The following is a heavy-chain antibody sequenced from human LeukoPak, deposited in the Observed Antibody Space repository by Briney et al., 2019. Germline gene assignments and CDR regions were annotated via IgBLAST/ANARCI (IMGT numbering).Heavy chain of an antibody. V-gene: IGHV3-21*01. J-gene: IGHJ4*02. CDR2: ISSSSSAI. CDR3: ARDGGYSYEYCFDY. D-gene: IGHD5-18*01. CDR1: GFSVSRNY. Sequence: PGGSLRPSCAASGFSVSRNYMTSVRQAPGEGLEWVSSISSSSSAISYAPSVKGRFTISRDNAKNSLYLQMNSLRDEDTAVYYCARDGGYSYEYCFDYWGQGTLVTVSS.